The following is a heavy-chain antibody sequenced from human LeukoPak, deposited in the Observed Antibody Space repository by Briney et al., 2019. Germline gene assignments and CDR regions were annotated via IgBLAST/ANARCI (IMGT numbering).Heavy chain of an antibody. Sequence: ASVKVSCKASGYTFTSYAMHWVRQAPGQRLEWMGWINAGNGNTKYSQKFQGRVTITRDTSTSTAYMELRSLRSDDTAVYYCARDLFLYYYDSSGKASFFDYWGQGTLVTVSS. D-gene: IGHD3-22*01. CDR3: ARDLFLYYYDSSGKASFFDY. CDR2: INAGNGNT. V-gene: IGHV1-3*01. J-gene: IGHJ4*02. CDR1: GYTFTSYA.